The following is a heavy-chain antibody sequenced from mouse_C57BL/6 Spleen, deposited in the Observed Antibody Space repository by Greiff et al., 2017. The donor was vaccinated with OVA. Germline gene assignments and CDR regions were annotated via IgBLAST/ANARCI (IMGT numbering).Heavy chain of an antibody. CDR1: GYTFTSYW. J-gene: IGHJ3*01. CDR2: IYPGSGST. CDR3: ARKGRYDGSLAY. V-gene: IGHV1-55*01. D-gene: IGHD2-3*01. Sequence: VQLQQSGAELVKPGASVKMSCKASGYTFTSYWITWVKQRPGQGLEWIGDIYPGSGSTNYNEKFKSKATLTVDTSASTAYMQLSSLTSEDSAVYYCARKGRYDGSLAYWGQGTLVTVSA.